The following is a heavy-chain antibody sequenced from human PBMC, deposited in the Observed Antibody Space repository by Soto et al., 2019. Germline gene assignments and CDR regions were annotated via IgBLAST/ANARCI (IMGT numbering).Heavy chain of an antibody. CDR2: ISYDGSNK. D-gene: IGHD3-9*01. CDR1: GFPFSSYA. CDR3: ARDRPQYDILTGYYLDL. V-gene: IGHV3-30-3*01. J-gene: IGHJ5*02. Sequence: PGGSLRLSCAASGFPFSSYAMHWVRQAPGKKLEWVAVISYDGSNKYYADSVKGRFTISRDNSKNTLYLQMNSLRAEDTAVYYCARDRPQYDILTGYYLDLWGQGTLVTVSS.